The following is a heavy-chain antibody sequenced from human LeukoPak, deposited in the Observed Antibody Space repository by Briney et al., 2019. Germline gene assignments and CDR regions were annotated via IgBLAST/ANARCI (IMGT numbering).Heavy chain of an antibody. Sequence: PSETLSLTCTVSGGSISSYYWSWIRQPAGKGLEWIGRIYTSGSTNYNPSLKSRVTMSVDTSKNQFSLKLSSVTAADTAVYYCARGLGYCSSTSCFTYFDYWGQGTLVTVSS. CDR2: IYTSGST. D-gene: IGHD2-2*02. CDR3: ARGLGYCSSTSCFTYFDY. V-gene: IGHV4-4*07. CDR1: GGSISSYY. J-gene: IGHJ4*02.